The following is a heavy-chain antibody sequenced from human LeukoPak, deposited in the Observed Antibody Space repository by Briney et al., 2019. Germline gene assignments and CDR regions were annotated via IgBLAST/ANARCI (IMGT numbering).Heavy chain of an antibody. CDR1: GSTFSDYY. D-gene: IGHD3-16*01. J-gene: IGHJ4*02. CDR3: ARTGDYALKD. V-gene: IGHV3-11*01. CDR2: ISSSGSTI. Sequence: PGGSLRLSCAASGSTFSDYYMSWIRQAPGKGLEWVSYISSSGSTIDYADSVKGRFTISRDRAKNSLYLQMDSLRAEDTAVYYCARTGDYALKDWGQGTLVTVSS.